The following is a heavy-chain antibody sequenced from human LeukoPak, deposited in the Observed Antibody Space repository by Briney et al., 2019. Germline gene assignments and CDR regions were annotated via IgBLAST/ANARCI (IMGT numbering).Heavy chain of an antibody. CDR1: GFTFSSYG. D-gene: IGHD1-26*01. Sequence: PGGSLRLSCAASGFTFSSYGMHWVRQAPGKGLEWVAVISYDGSNKYYADSVKGRFTISRDNSKNTLYLQMNSLRAEDTAVFYCAKNSGSYQAPDYWGQETLVTVSS. CDR3: AKNSGSYQAPDY. V-gene: IGHV3-30*18. CDR2: ISYDGSNK. J-gene: IGHJ4*02.